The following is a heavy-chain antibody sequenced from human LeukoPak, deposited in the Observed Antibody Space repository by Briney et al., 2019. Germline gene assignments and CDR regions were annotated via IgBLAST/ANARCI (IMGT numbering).Heavy chain of an antibody. D-gene: IGHD2-2*02. V-gene: IGHV1-8*03. Sequence: ASVKVSCKASENTFTSYDINWVRQATGQGLEWMGSMNPNTGNTGYAQKFQGRVTFTRDTSITTAYMELSSLRSEDTAVYYCARANFVRSCTSSSCYRWFDPWGQGTLVTVSS. CDR1: ENTFTSYD. CDR2: MNPNTGNT. CDR3: ARANFVRSCTSSSCYRWFDP. J-gene: IGHJ5*02.